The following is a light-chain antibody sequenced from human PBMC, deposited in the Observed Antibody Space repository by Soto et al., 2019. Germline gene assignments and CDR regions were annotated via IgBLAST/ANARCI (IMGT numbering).Light chain of an antibody. J-gene: IGKJ3*01. CDR1: QSVRSC. CDR3: QQRSNWPPEVT. Sequence: EIVLTQSPDTLSLSPGERATLSCRASQSVRSCLAWYQQKPGQAPRLLIYDASNMATGIPARLSGSGSGTDFTLTISRLEPEDFAVYYCQQRSNWPPEVTFGPGTKVDIK. V-gene: IGKV3-11*01. CDR2: DAS.